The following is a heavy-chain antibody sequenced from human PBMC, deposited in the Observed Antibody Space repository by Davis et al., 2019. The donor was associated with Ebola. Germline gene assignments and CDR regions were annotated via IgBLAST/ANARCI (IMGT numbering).Heavy chain of an antibody. CDR1: GGSISSYY. D-gene: IGHD1-26*01. V-gene: IGHV4-34*01. CDR3: ARVGATRRWYNY. J-gene: IGHJ4*02. CDR2: INHSGST. Sequence: MPSETLSLTCTVSGGSISSYYWSWIRQPPGKGLEWIGEINHSGSTNYNPSLKSRVTISVDTSKNQFSLKLSSVTAADTAVYYCARVGATRRWYNYWGQGTLVTVSS.